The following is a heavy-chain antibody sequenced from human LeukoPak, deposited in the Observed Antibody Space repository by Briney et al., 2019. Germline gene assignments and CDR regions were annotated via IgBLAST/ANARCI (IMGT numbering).Heavy chain of an antibody. Sequence: GGSRRLSCAASGFTFSSSAMNWVRQAPGKGLEWVSTISGTGDRTYYADSVKGRFTISRDNSKNTLFLQMNSLRAEDTAIYYCAKAYYGSGSYGWFDYWGQGTLVTVSS. CDR3: AKAYYGSGSYGWFDY. V-gene: IGHV3-23*01. J-gene: IGHJ4*02. CDR1: GFTFSSSA. CDR2: ISGTGDRT. D-gene: IGHD3-10*01.